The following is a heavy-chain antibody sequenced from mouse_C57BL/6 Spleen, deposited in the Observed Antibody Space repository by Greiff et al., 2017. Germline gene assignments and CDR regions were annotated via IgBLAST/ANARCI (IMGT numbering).Heavy chain of an antibody. Sequence: EVQLVESGGGLVKPGGSLKLSCAASGFTFSDYGMHWVRQAPEQGLEWVAYISSGSSTIYYADTVKGRFTISRDNAKNTLFLQMTSLRSEDTARYYCATYYSNGDWYFDVWGTGTTVTVSS. V-gene: IGHV5-17*01. CDR1: GFTFSDYG. D-gene: IGHD2-5*01. CDR2: ISSGSSTI. CDR3: ATYYSNGDWYFDV. J-gene: IGHJ1*03.